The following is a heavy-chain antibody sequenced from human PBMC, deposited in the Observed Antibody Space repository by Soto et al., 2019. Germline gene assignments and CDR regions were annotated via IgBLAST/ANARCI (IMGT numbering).Heavy chain of an antibody. J-gene: IGHJ6*02. D-gene: IGHD6-13*01. CDR2: VYYSGST. V-gene: IGHV4-39*01. CDR3: ARLAPIAAADGMDV. CDR1: GGAVGSSSYY. Sequence: SETLSLTCTVSGGAVGSSSYYWGWIRQPPGKGLEWIGSVYYSGSTYDNPSLKGRVTMSVDTSKSQISLKLSSVTAADTAVYYCARLAPIAAADGMDVWGQGTTVTVSS.